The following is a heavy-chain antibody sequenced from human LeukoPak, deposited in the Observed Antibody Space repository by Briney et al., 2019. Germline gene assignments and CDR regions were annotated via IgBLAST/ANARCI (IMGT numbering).Heavy chain of an antibody. Sequence: ASVKVSCKASGYTFTSYYMHWVRQAPGQGLEWMGIINPSGGSTSYAQKFQGRVTMTRDTSTSTVYMELSSLRSEDTAVYYCARDTYYYDSSGSDKAPNWFDPWGQGTLVTVSS. D-gene: IGHD3-22*01. J-gene: IGHJ5*02. CDR3: ARDTYYYDSSGSDKAPNWFDP. CDR2: INPSGGST. V-gene: IGHV1-46*01. CDR1: GYTFTSYY.